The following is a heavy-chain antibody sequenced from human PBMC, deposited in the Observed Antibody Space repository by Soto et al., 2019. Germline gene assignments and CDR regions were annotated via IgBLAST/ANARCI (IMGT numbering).Heavy chain of an antibody. V-gene: IGHV4-59*01. Sequence: PSETLSLTCTVSGGSISNYYWNWIRQSPWKGLEWIGYIYSSGSTHYNPSLQNRVTISIDTSKNQVSLNVNSVTAADTAVYYCARDHPHSYGVYYFDYWGQGTPVTVSS. D-gene: IGHD5-18*01. CDR3: ARDHPHSYGVYYFDY. CDR2: IYSSGST. CDR1: GGSISNYY. J-gene: IGHJ4*02.